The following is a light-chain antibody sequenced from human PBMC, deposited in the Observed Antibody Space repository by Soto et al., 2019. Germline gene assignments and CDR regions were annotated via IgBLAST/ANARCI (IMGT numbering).Light chain of an antibody. V-gene: IGLV1-44*01. CDR1: SSNIGSNT. CDR3: AAWDDSLNGRV. CDR2: SNN. Sequence: VLTQPPSASGTPGQRVTISCSGSSSNIGSNTVNWYQQLPGTAPKLLIYSNNQRPSGIPDRFSGSKSGTSASLAISGLQSEDEADYYCAAWDDSLNGRVFGGGTKLTVL. J-gene: IGLJ2*01.